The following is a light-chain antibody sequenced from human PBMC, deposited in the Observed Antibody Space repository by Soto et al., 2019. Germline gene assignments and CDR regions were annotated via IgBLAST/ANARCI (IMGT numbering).Light chain of an antibody. V-gene: IGKV3-15*01. J-gene: IGKJ2*01. CDR1: QRISSE. Sequence: EIVMTQSPATLSVSPGERATLSCRASQRISSELAWYQQKPGQPPRLLIYGASTRATGVPARFTGSGSGSDFTLTLSGLQSEDFAVYYCQQGHNWPLTFGQGTRLEI. CDR2: GAS. CDR3: QQGHNWPLT.